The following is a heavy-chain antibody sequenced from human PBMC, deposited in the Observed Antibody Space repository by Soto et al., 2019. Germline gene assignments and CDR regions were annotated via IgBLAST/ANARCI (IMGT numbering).Heavy chain of an antibody. CDR1: GGSITSSSHF. J-gene: IGHJ5*02. CDR3: ARVGPWVPYYYDGSPYTFANWFDP. V-gene: IGHV4-39*02. Sequence: KTSETLSLTCSASGGSITSSSHFWGWVRQPPGKGLEWIGTIYFTGNTYYTPSLNSRVTLSIDMTNNHVSLILTSVTAADTAVYYCARVGPWVPYYYDGSPYTFANWFDPWGQGTLVTVSS. D-gene: IGHD3-22*01. CDR2: IYFTGNT.